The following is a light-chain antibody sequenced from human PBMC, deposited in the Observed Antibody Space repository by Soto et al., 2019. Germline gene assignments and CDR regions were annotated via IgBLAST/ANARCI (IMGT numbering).Light chain of an antibody. V-gene: IGLV1-44*01. Sequence: QSVLTQPPSASGTPGQRVTISCSGSSTNIGINTVNWYQQLPGTAPKHLIYSNNQRPSGVTDRFSGSKSGTSASLAISGLQSEDEADYYCAAWDDSLNGVLFGGGTKVTVL. CDR3: AAWDDSLNGVL. CDR2: SNN. J-gene: IGLJ2*01. CDR1: STNIGINT.